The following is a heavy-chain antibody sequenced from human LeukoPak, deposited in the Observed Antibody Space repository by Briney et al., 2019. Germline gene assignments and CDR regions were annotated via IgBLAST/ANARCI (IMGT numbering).Heavy chain of an antibody. Sequence: QPGGSLRLSCAASGFTVSSNYMSWVRQAPGKGLEWVSVIYSGGSTYYADSVKGRFTISRDNAKNSLYLQLNNLRAEDTAVYYCARSAYHFDYWGQGIPVTVSS. V-gene: IGHV3-66*01. J-gene: IGHJ4*02. CDR1: GFTVSSNY. CDR2: IYSGGST. CDR3: ARSAYHFDY.